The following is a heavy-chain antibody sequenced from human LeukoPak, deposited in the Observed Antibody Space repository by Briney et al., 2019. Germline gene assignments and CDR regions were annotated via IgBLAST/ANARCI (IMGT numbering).Heavy chain of an antibody. CDR3: ARILVTGRYNWFDP. J-gene: IGHJ5*02. V-gene: IGHV7-4-1*02. Sequence: ASVKVSCKASGYTFTSYAMNWVRQAPGQGLEWMGWINTNTGNPTYAQGFTGRFVFSLDTSVSTAYLQISSLKAEDTAVYYCARILVTGRYNWFDPWGQGTLVTVSS. D-gene: IGHD3-9*01. CDR2: INTNTGNP. CDR1: GYTFTSYA.